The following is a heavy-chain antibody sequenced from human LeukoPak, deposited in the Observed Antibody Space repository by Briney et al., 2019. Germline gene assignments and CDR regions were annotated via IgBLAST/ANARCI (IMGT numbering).Heavy chain of an antibody. Sequence: SQTLSLTCTVSGGSISSGGYYWSWIRQHPGKGLEWVGYIYYSGSTYYNPSLKSRVTISVDTSKNQFSLKLSSVTAADTAVYYCARGLRYYDILTGPKPLDYWGQGTLVTVSS. V-gene: IGHV4-31*03. CDR3: ARGLRYYDILTGPKPLDY. J-gene: IGHJ4*02. CDR2: IYYSGST. CDR1: GGSISSGGYY. D-gene: IGHD3-9*01.